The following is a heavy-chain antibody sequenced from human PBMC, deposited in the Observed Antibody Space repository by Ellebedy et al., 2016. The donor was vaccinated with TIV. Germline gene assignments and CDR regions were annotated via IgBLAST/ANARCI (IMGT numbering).Heavy chain of an antibody. Sequence: SETLSLXXTVSDGSIRSYHWSWIRQSPGKGLEWIGYFHYSGTTNYNPSLKGRLSISVDTSKNQFSLNLSSVTAADTGVYYCARTSTMVRGALDYWGQGTLVTVSS. D-gene: IGHD3-10*01. CDR3: ARTSTMVRGALDY. CDR2: FHYSGTT. V-gene: IGHV4-59*01. CDR1: DGSIRSYH. J-gene: IGHJ4*02.